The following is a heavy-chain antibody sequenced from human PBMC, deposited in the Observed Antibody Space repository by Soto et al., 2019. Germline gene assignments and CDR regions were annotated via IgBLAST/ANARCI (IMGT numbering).Heavy chain of an antibody. Sequence: QVQLVQSGAEVKKPGASVKVSCKASGDTFTDYYIHWVRQAPGQGLEWMGTVNPSGGHTTYAQHFLGSMTMTRDTSTSTLYMELTSLTSEDTAVYYCARVGHVVVVTAALDYWGQGTLVTVSS. CDR3: ARVGHVVVVTAALDY. V-gene: IGHV1-46*01. J-gene: IGHJ4*02. CDR1: GDTFTDYY. D-gene: IGHD2-21*02. CDR2: VNPSGGHT.